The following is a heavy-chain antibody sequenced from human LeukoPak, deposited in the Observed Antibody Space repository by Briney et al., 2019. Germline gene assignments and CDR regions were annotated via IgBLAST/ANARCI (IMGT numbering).Heavy chain of an antibody. J-gene: IGHJ4*02. CDR2: IYYSGTT. Sequence: PSETLSLTCTVSGGSISSYYWSWIRQPPGKGLEWIGYIYYSGTTNYNPSLKSRVTISVDTSKNQFSLKLSSVTAADTAVYYCARALSGSYYSIPFEYWGQETLLTVSS. V-gene: IGHV4-59*01. CDR3: ARALSGSYYSIPFEY. CDR1: GGSISSYY. D-gene: IGHD1-26*01.